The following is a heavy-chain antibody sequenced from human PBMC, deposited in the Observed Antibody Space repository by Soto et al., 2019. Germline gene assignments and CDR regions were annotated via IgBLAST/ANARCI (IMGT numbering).Heavy chain of an antibody. V-gene: IGHV4-34*01. CDR3: ANLVVVAATPLYYMDV. D-gene: IGHD2-15*01. CDR2: INHSGST. CDR1: GGSFSGYY. Sequence: QVQLQQWGAGLLKPSETLSLTCAVYGGSFSGYYWSWIRQPPGKGLEWIGEINHSGSTNYNPSLKSRVTISVDTSKYQFSLKLSSVTAADTAVYYCANLVVVAATPLYYMDVWGKGTTVTVSS. J-gene: IGHJ6*03.